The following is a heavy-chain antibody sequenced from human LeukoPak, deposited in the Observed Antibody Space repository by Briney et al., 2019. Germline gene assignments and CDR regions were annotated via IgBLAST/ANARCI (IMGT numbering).Heavy chain of an antibody. CDR2: FYSSGST. V-gene: IGHV4-4*07. D-gene: IGHD6-19*01. J-gene: IGHJ2*01. CDR3: AKLAGSRYFDI. CDR1: GGSVSTYY. Sequence: SETLSLTCTVSGGSVSTYYGSWIRQPAGKGLEWIGRFYSSGSTSYNPSLKSRVSMSIDTSKNQFSLNLTSVTAADTAVYYCAKLAGSRYFDIWGRGTLVTVSS.